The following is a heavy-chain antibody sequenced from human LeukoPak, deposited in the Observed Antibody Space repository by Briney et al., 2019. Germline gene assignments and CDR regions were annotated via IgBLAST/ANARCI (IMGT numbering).Heavy chain of an antibody. D-gene: IGHD3-3*01. CDR1: GGSISSGGYY. CDR3: ARDRVEGVVTH. V-gene: IGHV4-30-2*01. Sequence: SETLSLTCTVSGGSISSGGYYWSWIRQPPGKGLEWIGYIYHSGSTNYNPSLKSRVTISVDTSKNQFSLKLSSVTAADTAVYYCARDRVEGVVTHWGQGTLVTVSS. CDR2: IYHSGST. J-gene: IGHJ4*02.